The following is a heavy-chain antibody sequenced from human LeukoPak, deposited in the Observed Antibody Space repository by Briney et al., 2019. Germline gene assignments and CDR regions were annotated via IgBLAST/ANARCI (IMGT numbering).Heavy chain of an antibody. CDR3: ARRYYDSSGWDAFHI. CDR2: IHPSGDST. V-gene: IGHV1-46*01. D-gene: IGHD3-22*01. CDR1: GYTFTNYY. J-gene: IGHJ3*02. Sequence: GASVKVSCKASGYTFTNYYMHWVRQAPGQGLEWMGIIHPSGDSTSYAQKFQGRVTMTRDMSTSTVYMELSSLRSEDTAVYYCARRYYDSSGWDAFHIWGQGTMVTVSS.